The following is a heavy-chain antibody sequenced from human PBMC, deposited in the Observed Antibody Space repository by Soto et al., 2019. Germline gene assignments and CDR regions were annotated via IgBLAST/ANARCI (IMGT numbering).Heavy chain of an antibody. CDR2: ISFDGSNK. CDR1: GFTFSSFG. CDR3: AKDTSKYSNNWPAYYGLDV. V-gene: IGHV3-30*18. J-gene: IGHJ6*02. D-gene: IGHD1-1*01. Sequence: QVQLVESGGGVVQPGRSLRLSCAASGFTFSSFGMHCVRQAPGKGLEWVAVISFDGSNKYYADSVKGRFTISRDNSKNTLSLQMNSLKAEDTAVYYCAKDTSKYSNNWPAYYGLDVWGQGTTVTVSS.